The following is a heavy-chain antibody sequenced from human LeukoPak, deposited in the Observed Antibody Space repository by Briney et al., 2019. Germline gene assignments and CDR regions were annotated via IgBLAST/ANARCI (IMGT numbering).Heavy chain of an antibody. J-gene: IGHJ6*02. CDR3: ARVRIAAAGPIYYYYGMDV. D-gene: IGHD6-13*01. CDR1: GFTFSRYW. V-gene: IGHV3-74*01. Sequence: GGSLRLSCAASGFTFSRYWMHWVRQAPGKGLVGVSRINSDGNSTSYADSGKGRFTISRDNAKNTLYLQMNSLRAEDTAVYYCARVRIAAAGPIYYYYGMDVWGQGTTVTVSS. CDR2: INSDGNST.